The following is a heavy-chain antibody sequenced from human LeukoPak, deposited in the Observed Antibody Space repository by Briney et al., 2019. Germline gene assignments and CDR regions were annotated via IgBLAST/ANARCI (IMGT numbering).Heavy chain of an antibody. J-gene: IGHJ4*02. D-gene: IGHD2-2*01. CDR3: ARDSPKYCSSTSYPPGDY. V-gene: IGHV4-38-2*02. CDR2: IYHSGST. CDR1: GYSISSGYY. Sequence: PSETLSLTCTVSGYSISSGYYWGWIRQPPGKGLEWIGSIYHSGSTYYNPSLKSRVTISVDTSKNQFSLKLSPVTAADTAVYYRARDSPKYCSSTSYPPGDYWGQGTLVTVSS.